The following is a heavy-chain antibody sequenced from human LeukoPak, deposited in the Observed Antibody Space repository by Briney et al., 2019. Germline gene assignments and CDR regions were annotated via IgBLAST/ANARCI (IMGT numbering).Heavy chain of an antibody. Sequence: ASVKVSCKASGYTFNHFYMHWVRQAPGQGLEWMGRINPSGGSTENAQRFQGRVTMTRDTSTSTVYMDLSSLRSEDTAVYYCAREKRWFGELGKNDAFDIWGQGTMVTVSA. CDR1: GYTFNHFY. D-gene: IGHD3-10*01. V-gene: IGHV1-46*02. J-gene: IGHJ3*02. CDR2: INPSGGST. CDR3: AREKRWFGELGKNDAFDI.